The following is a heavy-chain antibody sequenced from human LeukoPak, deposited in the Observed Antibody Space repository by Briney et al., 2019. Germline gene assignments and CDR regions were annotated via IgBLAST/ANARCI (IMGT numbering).Heavy chain of an antibody. J-gene: IGHJ3*02. Sequence: GRSLRLSCAASGFTFSDYSIHWVRQAPGRGLEWVAVISYDGSNKYYADSVKGRFTISRDNSKNTLYLQMNSLRAEDSAAYYCAKRDGYNSDAFDIWGQGTMVTVSS. CDR1: GFTFSDYS. V-gene: IGHV3-30*04. CDR3: AKRDGYNSDAFDI. CDR2: ISYDGSNK. D-gene: IGHD5-24*01.